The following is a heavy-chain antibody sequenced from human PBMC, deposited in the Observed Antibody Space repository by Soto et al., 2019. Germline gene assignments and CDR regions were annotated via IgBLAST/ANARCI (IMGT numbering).Heavy chain of an antibody. V-gene: IGHV3-9*01. CDR1: GFTFDEYA. CDR2: ISWNGDNI. J-gene: IGHJ4*02. D-gene: IGHD3-3*01. CDR3: AKGRQGSGIFGAVGDY. Sequence: DVQLMESGGGLVQPGRSLRLSCAASGFTFDEYAMHWVRHVPGKGLELVSSISWNGDNIAYADSVKGRFSISRDNARASLYLKMDSLRAEDSVFYCCAKGRQGSGIFGAVGDYWCQGKVVTVSS.